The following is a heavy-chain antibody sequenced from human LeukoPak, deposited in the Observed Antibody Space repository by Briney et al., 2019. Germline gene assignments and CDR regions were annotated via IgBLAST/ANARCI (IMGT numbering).Heavy chain of an antibody. D-gene: IGHD2-21*02. J-gene: IGHJ4*02. CDR1: GFIFNNYG. Sequence: GGSLRLSCAASGFIFNNYGMHWVRQAPGKGLEWVAVISYDGSNKNYADSVKGRFTISRDSSKNTVYLQMNSLRVEDTAVYYCAKDWAPYCGGDCYFHYWGQGTLVTVSS. CDR3: AKDWAPYCGGDCYFHY. CDR2: ISYDGSNK. V-gene: IGHV3-30*18.